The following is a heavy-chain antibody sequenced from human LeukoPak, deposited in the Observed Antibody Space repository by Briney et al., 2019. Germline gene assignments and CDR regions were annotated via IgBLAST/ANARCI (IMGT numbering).Heavy chain of an antibody. V-gene: IGHV3-11*06. CDR2: ISSSSLYT. J-gene: IGHJ4*02. CDR3: ARDLRTSSSSQIGY. D-gene: IGHD2-2*01. CDR1: GFTFSDYY. Sequence: PGGSLRLSCAASGFTFSDYYMSWIRQAPGKGLEWVSFISSSSLYTNYADSVKGRFTISRDNAENSMYLQMNSLRAEDTAVYYCARDLRTSSSSQIGYWGRGTLVTVSS.